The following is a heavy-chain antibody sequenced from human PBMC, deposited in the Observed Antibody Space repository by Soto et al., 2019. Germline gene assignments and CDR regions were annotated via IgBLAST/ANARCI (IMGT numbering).Heavy chain of an antibody. Sequence: EVQLVESGGGLVQPGGSLRLSCAASGFTFSSYSMNWVRQAPGKGLEWVSYISSSSSTIYYADSVKGRFTISRDNAQNSLYLQMNSLRAEDTAVYYCARGPHETDYDDVWGSYRSDYYYGMDVWGQGTTVTVSS. V-gene: IGHV3-48*01. D-gene: IGHD3-16*02. CDR2: ISSSSSTI. CDR3: ARGPHETDYDDVWGSYRSDYYYGMDV. J-gene: IGHJ6*02. CDR1: GFTFSSYS.